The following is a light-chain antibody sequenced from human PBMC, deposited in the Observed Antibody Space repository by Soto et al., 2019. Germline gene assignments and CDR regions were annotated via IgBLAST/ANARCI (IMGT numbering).Light chain of an antibody. CDR2: DAS. Sequence: DLQMTQSPSTLSASVGDRVTITCRANEIISTWLAWYQQKPGKAPKLLISDASGLQGGVPSRFSGSGSGTPFARPISGLQPDDFATQCCQPYSSRLLLFGDGAKVAI. J-gene: IGKJ4*01. CDR3: QPYSSRLLL. CDR1: EIISTW. V-gene: IGKV1-5*01.